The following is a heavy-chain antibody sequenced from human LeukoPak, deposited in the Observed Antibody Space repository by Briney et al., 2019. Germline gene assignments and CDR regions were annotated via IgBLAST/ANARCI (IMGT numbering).Heavy chain of an antibody. V-gene: IGHV1-69*02. CDR1: GYTLTSYY. CDR2: IIPILGIA. Sequence: ASVKVSCKASGYTLTSYYMHWVRQAPGQGLEWMGRIIPILGIANYAQKFQGRVTITADKSTSTAYMELSSLRSEDTAVYYCARLVHQPTCWGQGTLVTVSS. J-gene: IGHJ4*02. CDR3: ARLVHQPTC. D-gene: IGHD1-14*01.